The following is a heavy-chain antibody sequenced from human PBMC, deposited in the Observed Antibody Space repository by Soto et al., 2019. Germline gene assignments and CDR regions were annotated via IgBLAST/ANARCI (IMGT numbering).Heavy chain of an antibody. V-gene: IGHV1-58*02. CDR1: GFTFTSSA. Sequence: ASVKVSCKASGFTFTSSAMQWVRQARGQRLEWIGWIVVGSGNTNYAQKFQERVTITRDMSTSTAYMELSSLRSEDTAVYYCAASTGGYYDFWSGLGINYYYYYMDVWGKGTTVTVSS. D-gene: IGHD3-3*01. CDR3: AASTGGYYDFWSGLGINYYYYYMDV. CDR2: IVVGSGNT. J-gene: IGHJ6*03.